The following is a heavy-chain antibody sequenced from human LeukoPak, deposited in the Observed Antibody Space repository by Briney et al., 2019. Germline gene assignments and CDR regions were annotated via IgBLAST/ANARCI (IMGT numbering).Heavy chain of an antibody. CDR2: IYYSGST. CDR3: ARGRTSCWTH. CDR1: GGSISSSSYY. J-gene: IGHJ4*02. V-gene: IGHV4-39*07. Sequence: SETLSLTCTVSGGSISSSSYYWGWIRQPPGKGLEWIGSIYYSGSTYYNPSLKSRVTISVDTSKNQFSLKLSSVTAADTAVYYCARGRTSCWTHWGQGTLVTVSS. D-gene: IGHD2-2*01.